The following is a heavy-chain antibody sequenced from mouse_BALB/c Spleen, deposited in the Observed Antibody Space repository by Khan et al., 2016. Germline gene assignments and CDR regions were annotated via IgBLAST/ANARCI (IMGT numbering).Heavy chain of an antibody. CDR3: ASNWEGWYFDV. V-gene: IGHV3-6*02. CDR1: GYSITSGYY. D-gene: IGHD4-1*01. CDR2: ISYDGSN. J-gene: IGHJ1*01. Sequence: QLEESGPGLVKPSQSPSLTCSVTGYSITSGYYWNWIRQFPGNKLEWMGYISYDGSNNYNPSLKNRISITRDTSKNQFFLKLNSVTTEDTATYYCASNWEGWYFDVWGAGTTVTVSS.